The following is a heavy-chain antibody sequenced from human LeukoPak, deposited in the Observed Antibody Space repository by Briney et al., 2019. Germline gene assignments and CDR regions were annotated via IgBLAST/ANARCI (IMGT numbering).Heavy chain of an antibody. CDR1: GFTFSSYW. Sequence: GGSLRLSCAASGFTFSSYWMGWVRQAPGKGLEWVANIMQDGSEKYYVDSVKGRFTISRDNAKNSLYLQMNSLRAEDTAVYYCARADTTMVDPYIDYWGQGTLVAVSS. J-gene: IGHJ4*02. CDR2: IMQDGSEK. D-gene: IGHD5-18*01. CDR3: ARADTTMVDPYIDY. V-gene: IGHV3-7*01.